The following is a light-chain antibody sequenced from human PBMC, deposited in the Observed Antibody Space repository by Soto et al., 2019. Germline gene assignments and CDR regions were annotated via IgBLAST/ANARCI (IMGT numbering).Light chain of an antibody. CDR1: SSDVGDYNY. CDR3: SSYTSSTSRV. CDR2: EVS. J-gene: IGLJ2*01. V-gene: IGLV2-14*01. Sequence: QSALTQPDSVSGSPGQSITISCTGTSSDVGDYNYVSWYQQHPGKAPKLMIYEVSNRPSGVSNRFSGSKSGNTASLTISGLQAEDEADYYCSSYTSSTSRVFGGGTKLTVL.